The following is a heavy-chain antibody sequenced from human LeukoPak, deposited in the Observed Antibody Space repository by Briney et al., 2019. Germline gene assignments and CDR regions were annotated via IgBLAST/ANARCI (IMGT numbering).Heavy chain of an antibody. Sequence: GGSLRLSCAASGFTFSSYSMNWVRQAPGNGLEWVSSVSSSTSYIYYADSVKGRFTICRDNAKNSLYLKMNSLRAEDTAVYYCSGYGSGWTYYFDYWGQGTLVTVSS. CDR1: GFTFSSYS. V-gene: IGHV3-21*01. CDR2: VSSSTSYI. D-gene: IGHD6-19*01. CDR3: SGYGSGWTYYFDY. J-gene: IGHJ4*02.